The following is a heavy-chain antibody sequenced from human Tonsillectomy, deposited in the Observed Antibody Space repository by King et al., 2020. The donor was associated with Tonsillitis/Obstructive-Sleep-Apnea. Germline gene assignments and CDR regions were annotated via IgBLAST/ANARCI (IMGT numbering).Heavy chain of an antibody. CDR2: IYHSGGT. Sequence: VQLQESGPGLVKPSGTLSLTCAVSGGSISDNKWWSWVRQPPGKGLEWVGEIYHSGGTNYNPSLKSRVTISVDKSKHQFSLKLDSVTAADTAVYYCARGNRYYYFYRDVWGKGITVTVSS. J-gene: IGHJ6*03. CDR1: GGSISDNKW. CDR3: ARGNRYYYFYRDV. V-gene: IGHV4-4*02. D-gene: IGHD2/OR15-2a*01.